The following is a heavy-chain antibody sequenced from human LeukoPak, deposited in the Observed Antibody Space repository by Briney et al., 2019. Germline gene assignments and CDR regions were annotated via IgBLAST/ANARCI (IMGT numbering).Heavy chain of an antibody. CDR2: ISAYNGDT. D-gene: IGHD6-19*01. J-gene: IGHJ4*02. CDR3: ARDPSNTSGWYIYFDC. V-gene: IGHV1-18*01. Sequence: ASVTVSCKASGYAFTRYGFSWVRQAPGQGLEWMGWISAYNGDTNYAQKFKGRVTMTTDTSTRTAYMELRSLRSDDTAVYYCARDPSNTSGWYIYFDCWGQGTPVTVSP. CDR1: GYAFTRYG.